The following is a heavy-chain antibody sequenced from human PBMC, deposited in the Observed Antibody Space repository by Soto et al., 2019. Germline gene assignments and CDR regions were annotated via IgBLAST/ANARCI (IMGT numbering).Heavy chain of an antibody. CDR2: ISHNGGDK. Sequence: QAQLVESGGGVVQPGTSLRLSCVGSGLTFSSYGMHWVRQGPGKGLEWVAVISHNGGDKRYADSVKGRFTISRDNSKNTLSLQMLSLKFEDTAVYYCAKARAITVFDLWCQGTLVNVSS. CDR1: GLTFSSYG. CDR3: AKARAITVFDL. J-gene: IGHJ5*02. V-gene: IGHV3-30*18. D-gene: IGHD1-26*01.